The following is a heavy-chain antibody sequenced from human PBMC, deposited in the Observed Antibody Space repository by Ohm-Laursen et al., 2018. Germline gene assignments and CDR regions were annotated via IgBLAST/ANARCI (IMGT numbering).Heavy chain of an antibody. CDR1: GASISSNW. D-gene: IGHD3-16*01. CDR2: IYYSGST. J-gene: IGHJ4*02. V-gene: IGHV4-28*01. Sequence: SDTLSLTCTVSGASISSNWWGWIRQPPGKGLEWIGYIYYSGSTYYNPSLKSRVTMSVDTSKNQFSLKPSSVTAVDTAVYYCARRDVWGSYDYWGQGTLVTVSS. CDR3: ARRDVWGSYDY.